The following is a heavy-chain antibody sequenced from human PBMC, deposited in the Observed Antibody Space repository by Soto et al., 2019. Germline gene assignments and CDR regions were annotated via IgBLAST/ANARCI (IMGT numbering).Heavy chain of an antibody. V-gene: IGHV3-9*01. CDR2: INWNSGSI. D-gene: IGHD6-13*01. CDR1: GFTFDDYA. CDR3: VKDESINWYGGHFRH. Sequence: EVQLVESGGGLVQPGRSLRLSCAASGFTFDDYAMHWVRQVPGKGLEWVSGINWNSGSIGYADSVKGRFAISRDNAKNSLHLQMNSLRAEDTAFYYCVKDESINWYGGHFRHWGQGTLVTVSS. J-gene: IGHJ1*01.